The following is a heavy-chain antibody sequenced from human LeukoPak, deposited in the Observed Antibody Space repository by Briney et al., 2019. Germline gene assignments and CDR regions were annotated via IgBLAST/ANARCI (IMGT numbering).Heavy chain of an antibody. V-gene: IGHV1-8*01. CDR3: ASYSYVPRYYYYGMDV. CDR1: GYTFPSYD. Sequence: ASVNVSCKASGYTFPSYDINWVRQATGQGLEWMGWMNPNSGNTGYAQKFQGRVTMTRNTSISTAYMELSSLRSEDTAVYYCASYSYVPRYYYYGMDVWGQGTTVTVSS. J-gene: IGHJ6*02. D-gene: IGHD5-18*01. CDR2: MNPNSGNT.